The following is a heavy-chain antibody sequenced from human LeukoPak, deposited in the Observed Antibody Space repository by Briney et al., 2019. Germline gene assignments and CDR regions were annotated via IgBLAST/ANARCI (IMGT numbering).Heavy chain of an antibody. V-gene: IGHV3-23*01. CDR3: AKDRVYYDSSGYYGIDY. Sequence: GGSLRLSCAASGFTFSSYAMSWVRQAPGKGLEWVSAISGSGGSTYYADSVKGRFTISRDNSKNTLYLQMNSLRAEDTAVYYCAKDRVYYDSSGYYGIDYWGQGTLVTVSS. D-gene: IGHD3-22*01. CDR1: GFTFSSYA. CDR2: ISGSGGST. J-gene: IGHJ4*02.